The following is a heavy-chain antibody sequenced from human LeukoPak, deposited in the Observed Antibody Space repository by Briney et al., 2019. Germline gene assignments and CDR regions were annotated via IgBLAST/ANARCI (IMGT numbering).Heavy chain of an antibody. Sequence: KPGGSLRLSCAGSGFTFSNFSMNWVRQAPGKGLEWVSSISSSSNYIHYADSLQGRFALSRDNSKKSVFLQMNNLRAEDTAVYYCAGFDDTTGCALYDAFDIWGQGTLVTVSS. V-gene: IGHV3-21*01. CDR3: AGFDDTTGCALYDAFDI. CDR2: ISSSSNYI. J-gene: IGHJ3*02. D-gene: IGHD3-22*01. CDR1: GFTFSNFS.